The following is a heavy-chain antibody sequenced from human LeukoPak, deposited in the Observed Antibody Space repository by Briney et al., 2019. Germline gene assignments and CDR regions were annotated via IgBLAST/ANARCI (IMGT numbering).Heavy chain of an antibody. D-gene: IGHD3-10*01. CDR2: IRSKANSYAT. Sequence: PGGSLRLSCAASGFTFSGSAMHWVRQASGKGLEWVGRIRSKANSYATAYAASVKGRFTISRDDSKNTAYLQMNSLKTEDTAVYYCTMSRSGSYALFDYWGQGTLVTVSS. V-gene: IGHV3-73*01. CDR1: GFTFSGSA. J-gene: IGHJ4*02. CDR3: TMSRSGSYALFDY.